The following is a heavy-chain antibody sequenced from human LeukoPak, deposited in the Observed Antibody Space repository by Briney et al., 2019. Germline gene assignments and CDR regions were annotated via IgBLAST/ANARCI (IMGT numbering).Heavy chain of an antibody. J-gene: IGHJ1*01. CDR2: ISGSGGST. CDR1: GFTFSSYA. CDR3: ARGSSSQAEYFQH. Sequence: SGGSLRLSCAASGFTFSSYAMSWVRQAPGKGLEWVSAISGSGGSTYYADSVKGRFTISRDNSKNTLYLQMNSLRAEDTAVYYCARGSSSQAEYFQHWGQGTLVTVSS. D-gene: IGHD6-6*01. V-gene: IGHV3-23*01.